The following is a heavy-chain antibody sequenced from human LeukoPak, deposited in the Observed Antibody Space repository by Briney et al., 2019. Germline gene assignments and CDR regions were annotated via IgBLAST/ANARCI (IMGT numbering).Heavy chain of an antibody. D-gene: IGHD5-18*01. Sequence: ASVKVSCKVSGYTLTELSMHWVRQAPGKGLEWMGGFDPEDGETIYAQKFQGRVTMTEDTSTDTAYMELSSLRSEDTAVYYCATGFGYRYYFDYWGQGTLVTVSS. CDR3: ATGFGYRYYFDY. V-gene: IGHV1-24*01. CDR2: FDPEDGET. CDR1: GYTLTELS. J-gene: IGHJ4*02.